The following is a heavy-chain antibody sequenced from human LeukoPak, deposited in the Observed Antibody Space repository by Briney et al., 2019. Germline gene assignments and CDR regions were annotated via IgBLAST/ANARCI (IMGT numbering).Heavy chain of an antibody. CDR3: ARDQYLYYYYYGMDV. D-gene: IGHD4-11*01. Sequence: GASVKVSCKASGYTFTSYDINWVRQATGQGLEWMGWMNPNSGNTGYAQRFQGRVTMTRNTSISTAYMELSSLRSEDTAVYYCARDQYLYYYYYGMDVWGQGTTVTVSS. V-gene: IGHV1-8*01. CDR2: MNPNSGNT. CDR1: GYTFTSYD. J-gene: IGHJ6*02.